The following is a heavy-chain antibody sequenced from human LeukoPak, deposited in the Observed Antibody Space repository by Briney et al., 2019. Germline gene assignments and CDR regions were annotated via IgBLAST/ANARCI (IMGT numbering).Heavy chain of an antibody. CDR2: IYYSGSI. Sequence: PSETLSLTRTVSGGSMSSSKCYLGWIRQPPGKGLEWIGRIYYSGSIYYNPSLKSRVTISVDTSKNQFSLKLTSVTAADSAVYYCARQRGYCSGGSCYGIFDYWGQGTLVTVSS. J-gene: IGHJ4*02. V-gene: IGHV4-39*01. CDR1: GGSMSSSKCY. D-gene: IGHD2-15*01. CDR3: ARQRGYCSGGSCYGIFDY.